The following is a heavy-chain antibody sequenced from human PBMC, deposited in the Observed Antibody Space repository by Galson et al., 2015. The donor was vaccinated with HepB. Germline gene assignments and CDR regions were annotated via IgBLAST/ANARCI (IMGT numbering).Heavy chain of an antibody. CDR2: IHGRRRYI. D-gene: IGHD1-26*01. Sequence: SLRLSCAASGFTFSSYTMRWVRQAPGRGLEWVSSIHGRRRYIYYADPLRGRFTISRDNANNSLFLQLNRLEAEDTAVYFCVRDSVWGEDPPNFDNWGQGTLVAVSS. J-gene: IGHJ4*02. CDR3: VRDSVWGEDPPNFDN. V-gene: IGHV3-21*01. CDR1: GFTFSSYT.